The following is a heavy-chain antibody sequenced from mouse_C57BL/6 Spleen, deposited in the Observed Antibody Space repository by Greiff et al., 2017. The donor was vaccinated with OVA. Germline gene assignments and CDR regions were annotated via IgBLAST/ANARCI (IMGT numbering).Heavy chain of an antibody. CDR2: IWSGGST. CDR1: GFSLTSYG. V-gene: IGHV2-2*01. J-gene: IGHJ4*01. Sequence: QVQLQQSGPGLVQPSQSLSITCTVSGFSLTSYGVHWVRQSPGKGLEWLGVIWSGGSTDYNAAFISRLSISKDNSKSQVFFKMNSLQADDTAIDYCARKGTVVARNAMDYWGQGTSVTVSS. D-gene: IGHD1-1*01. CDR3: ARKGTVVARNAMDY.